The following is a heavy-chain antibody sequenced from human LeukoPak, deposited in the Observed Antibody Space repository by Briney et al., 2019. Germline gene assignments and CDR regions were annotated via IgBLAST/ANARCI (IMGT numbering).Heavy chain of an antibody. J-gene: IGHJ4*02. V-gene: IGHV4-59*01. CDR1: GGSFSGYY. Sequence: SETLSLTCAVYGGSFSGYYWSWIRQPPGKGLEWIGYIYYSGSTNYNPSLKSRVTISVDTSKDQFSLKLSSVTAADTAVYYRARVNWGSGIDYWGQGTLVTVSS. CDR2: IYYSGST. D-gene: IGHD7-27*01. CDR3: ARVNWGSGIDY.